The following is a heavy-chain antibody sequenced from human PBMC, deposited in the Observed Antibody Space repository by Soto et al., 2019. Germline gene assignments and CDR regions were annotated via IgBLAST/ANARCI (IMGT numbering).Heavy chain of an antibody. Sequence: EVQLLESGGGLVQPGGSLRLSCAASGFTFSSYAMSWVRQAPGKGLEWVSANSASGGSTYYADSVKGRFTISRDNSKNTLDLQMNSLRAEDTAVYYCAKDPNSNYEYYYYYYMDVWGKGTTVTVSS. CDR2: NSASGGST. D-gene: IGHD4-4*01. CDR1: GFTFSSYA. CDR3: AKDPNSNYEYYYYYYMDV. J-gene: IGHJ6*03. V-gene: IGHV3-23*01.